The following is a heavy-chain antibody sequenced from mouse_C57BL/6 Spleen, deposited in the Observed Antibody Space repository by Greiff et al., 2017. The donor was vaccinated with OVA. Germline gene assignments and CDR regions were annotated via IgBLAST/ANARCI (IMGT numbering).Heavy chain of an antibody. CDR1: GYTFTSYW. CDR3: ARGGNYYAMDY. J-gene: IGHJ4*01. D-gene: IGHD2-1*01. Sequence: QQPGAELVMPGASVKLSCKASGYTFTSYWMHWVKQRPGQGLEWIGEIDPSDSYTNYNQKFKGKSTLTVDKSSSTAYMQLSSLTSEDSAVYYCARGGNYYAMDYWGQGTSVTFSS. V-gene: IGHV1-69*01. CDR2: IDPSDSYT.